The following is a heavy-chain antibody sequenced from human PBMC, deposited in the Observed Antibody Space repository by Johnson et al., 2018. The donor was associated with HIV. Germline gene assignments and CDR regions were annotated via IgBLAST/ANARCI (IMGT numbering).Heavy chain of an antibody. CDR1: GFTVSSNY. Sequence: QVQLMESGGGVVRPGGSLRLSCAASGFTVSSNYMSWVRQAPGKGLEWVSSMSSSGTTIYIADSVKGRFTISRDNAKNSLYLQMNSLRAEDTAVYYCAKDLYSSGFDIWGQGTMVTVSS. D-gene: IGHD6-19*01. CDR2: MSSSGTTI. J-gene: IGHJ3*02. CDR3: AKDLYSSGFDI. V-gene: IGHV3-11*04.